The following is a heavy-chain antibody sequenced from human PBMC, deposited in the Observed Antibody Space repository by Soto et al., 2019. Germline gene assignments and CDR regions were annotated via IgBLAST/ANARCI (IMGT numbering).Heavy chain of an antibody. CDR3: AKGVSPSSGYYGFDY. CDR1: GFTVSSYA. CDR2: ISGSGGST. Sequence: VGSLRLSCAASGFTVSSYAMGWVRQAPGKGLEWVSAISGSGGSTYYADSVKGRFTISRDNSKNTLYLQMNSLRAEDTAVYYCAKGVSPSSGYYGFDYWGQGTLVTVSS. D-gene: IGHD3-22*01. J-gene: IGHJ4*02. V-gene: IGHV3-23*01.